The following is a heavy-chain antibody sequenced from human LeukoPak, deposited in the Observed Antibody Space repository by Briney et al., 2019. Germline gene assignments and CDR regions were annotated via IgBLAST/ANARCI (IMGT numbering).Heavy chain of an antibody. Sequence: SETLSLSCTVSGGSISSYYWSWIRQPAGKGLEWIGRIHTTGGTRCSPSLKSRITMSLDASKNQFTLKLSSVTAADTAVYYCARDLALGYCPSSSCSSPLFDYWGQGSLVTVSS. J-gene: IGHJ4*02. D-gene: IGHD2-2*01. CDR2: IHTTGGT. CDR1: GGSISSYY. CDR3: ARDLALGYCPSSSCSSPLFDY. V-gene: IGHV4-4*07.